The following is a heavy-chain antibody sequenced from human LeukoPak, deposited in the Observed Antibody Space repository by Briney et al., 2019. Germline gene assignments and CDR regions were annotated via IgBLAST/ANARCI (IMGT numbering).Heavy chain of an antibody. CDR2: IYSGGST. D-gene: IGHD3-10*01. Sequence: GGSLSLSCTVSGFSLSSYAMSWVRQAPGKGLEWVSVIYSGGSTYYADSVKGRFTISRDNSKNTLYLQMNSLSAKDRAVYYCAKVPDYYGSGRYHWGQGTLVTVSS. V-gene: IGHV3-66*01. CDR3: AKVPDYYGSGRYH. J-gene: IGHJ4*02. CDR1: GFSLSSYA.